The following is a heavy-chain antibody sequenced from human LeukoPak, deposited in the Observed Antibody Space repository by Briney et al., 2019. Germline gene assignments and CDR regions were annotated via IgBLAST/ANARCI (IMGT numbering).Heavy chain of an antibody. CDR3: ASSNDYGDYVGFDY. CDR1: GYRFTSYW. J-gene: IGHJ4*02. V-gene: IGHV5-51*07. Sequence: GESLKISFKGSGYRFTSYWIGWVHQMPGKGLEWMGIIYPGDSDTRYSPSFQGQVTISADKSISTAYLQLSSLKASDTAMYYCASSNDYGDYVGFDYWGQGTLVTVSS. CDR2: IYPGDSDT. D-gene: IGHD4-17*01.